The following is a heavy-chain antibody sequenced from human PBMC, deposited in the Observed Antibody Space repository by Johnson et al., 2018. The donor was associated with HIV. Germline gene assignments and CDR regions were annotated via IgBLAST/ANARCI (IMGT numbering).Heavy chain of an antibody. V-gene: IGHV3-30*19. Sequence: QVQLVESGGGVVQPGGSLRLSCAASGFTFSSHGMHWVRQAPGKGLEWVAVISYDGGNKCYADSVKGRFTIYRDNSKNTLYLQMNSLRAEDTAVYYCARDQTGVTTIWGQGTMVTVSS. CDR1: GFTFSSHG. CDR2: ISYDGGNK. D-gene: IGHD7-27*01. CDR3: ARDQTGVTTI. J-gene: IGHJ3*02.